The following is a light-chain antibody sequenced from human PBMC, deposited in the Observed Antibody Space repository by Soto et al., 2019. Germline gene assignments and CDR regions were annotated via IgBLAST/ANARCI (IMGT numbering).Light chain of an antibody. CDR2: DVS. CDR1: SSDVGGYKY. Sequence: QSALTQPRSVSGSPGQSVAISCTGTSSDVGGYKYVSWYQQHPGKAPKLIIYDVSERPSGVPDRFSGSKSGNTASLTVSRLQAEDEADYYCSSYAGSYTLGAFGGGTKVTVL. CDR3: SSYAGSYTLGA. J-gene: IGLJ2*01. V-gene: IGLV2-11*01.